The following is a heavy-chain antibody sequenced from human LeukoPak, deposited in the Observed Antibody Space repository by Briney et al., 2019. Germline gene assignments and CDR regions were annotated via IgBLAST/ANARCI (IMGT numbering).Heavy chain of an antibody. V-gene: IGHV4-4*07. D-gene: IGHD6-6*01. CDR2: IHTSGNT. Sequence: PSETLSLTCTVSGGSINSYYWTWIRQPAGKGLEWIGRIHTSGNTDYNPSLQSRITMSVDTSKNQFSLKLGSVTAADTAVYYCAREGSMTARPFVSIDYWGQGTLVTVSS. CDR1: GGSINSYY. CDR3: AREGSMTARPFVSIDY. J-gene: IGHJ4*02.